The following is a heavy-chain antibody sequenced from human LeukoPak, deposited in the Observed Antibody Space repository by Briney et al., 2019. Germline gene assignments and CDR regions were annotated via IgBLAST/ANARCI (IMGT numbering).Heavy chain of an antibody. Sequence: SETLSLTCTVSHGSISRYSWSWIRQPPGKGLEWIGHIYYSGSTEYSPSLKSRVTISVDASENQVSLKVSSVTAADTAVYYCARLQNRGFDYGYDDAFDVWGQGTMVTVSS. J-gene: IGHJ3*01. D-gene: IGHD5-18*01. V-gene: IGHV4-59*08. CDR2: IYYSGST. CDR3: ARLQNRGFDYGYDDAFDV. CDR1: HGSISRYS.